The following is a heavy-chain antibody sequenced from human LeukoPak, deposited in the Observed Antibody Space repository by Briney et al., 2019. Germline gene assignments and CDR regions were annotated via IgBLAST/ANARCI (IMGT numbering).Heavy chain of an antibody. D-gene: IGHD1-14*01. CDR2: IYSGGAI. CDR3: ARRPGN. Sequence: GGSLRLSCVASGFAVGSNYMSWVRQAPGKGLEWVSLIYSGGAIRYADSVKGRFTISRDSSKNTLFLQMNDLTVEDTARYYCARRPGNWGQGILVTVSS. J-gene: IGHJ4*02. CDR1: GFAVGSNY. V-gene: IGHV3-53*01.